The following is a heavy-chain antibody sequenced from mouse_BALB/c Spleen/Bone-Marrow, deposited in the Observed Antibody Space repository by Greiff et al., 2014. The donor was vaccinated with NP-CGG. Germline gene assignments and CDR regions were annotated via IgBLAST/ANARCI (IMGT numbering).Heavy chain of an antibody. CDR2: IDTSDSYT. J-gene: IGHJ2*01. CDR3: AREGYGYQYFDY. Sequence: QVQLQQSGAELVMPGASVKMSCRASGYTFTDYWMHWVKQRPGQGLEWIGAIDTSDSYTSYNQKFKGKATLTVDESSSTAYMQLSSRTSEDSAVYYCAREGYGYQYFDYWGQGTTLTVSS. D-gene: IGHD2-2*01. V-gene: IGHV1-69*01. CDR1: GYTFTDYW.